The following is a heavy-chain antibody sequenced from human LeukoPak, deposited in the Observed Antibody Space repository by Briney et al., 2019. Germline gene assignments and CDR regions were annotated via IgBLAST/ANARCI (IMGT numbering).Heavy chain of an antibody. CDR2: ISSSGSTI. J-gene: IGHJ4*02. CDR1: GGSISSYY. V-gene: IGHV3-11*01. Sequence: PSETLSLTCTVSGGSISSYYWSWIRQPPGKGLEWVSYISSSGSTIYYADSVKGRFTISRDNAKNSLYLQMSSLRAEDTAVYYCARVSDYGDYFDYWGQGTLVTVSS. CDR3: ARVSDYGDYFDY. D-gene: IGHD4-17*01.